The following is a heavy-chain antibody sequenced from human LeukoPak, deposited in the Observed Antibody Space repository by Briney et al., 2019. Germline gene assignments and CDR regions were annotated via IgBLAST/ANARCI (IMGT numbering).Heavy chain of an antibody. D-gene: IGHD5-18*01. CDR2: IWYDGSNK. CDR1: GFTFSSYG. V-gene: IGHV3-33*01. Sequence: AGGSLRLSCAASGFTFSSYGMHWVRQAPGKGLEWVAVIWYDGSNKYYADSMKGRFTISRDNSKNTLYLQMNSLRAEDTAVYYCASWGRGYSYFDYWCQGTLVTVSS. J-gene: IGHJ4*02. CDR3: ASWGRGYSYFDY.